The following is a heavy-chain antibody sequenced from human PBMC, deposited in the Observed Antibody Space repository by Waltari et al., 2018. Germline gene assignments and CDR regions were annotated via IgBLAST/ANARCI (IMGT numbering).Heavy chain of an antibody. Sequence: EVQLVESGGGLVQPGRSLRLSCAASGFTFVDYALHWVRQAPGEGLEWVSGSSWSSGSIGEAAAVKGRVTSSRDNAKNSLYLQMNSLRAEDTALYYCAKGGGYGDYPDYWGQGTLVTVSS. D-gene: IGHD4-17*01. CDR2: SSWSSGSI. V-gene: IGHV3-9*01. J-gene: IGHJ4*02. CDR1: GFTFVDYA. CDR3: AKGGGYGDYPDY.